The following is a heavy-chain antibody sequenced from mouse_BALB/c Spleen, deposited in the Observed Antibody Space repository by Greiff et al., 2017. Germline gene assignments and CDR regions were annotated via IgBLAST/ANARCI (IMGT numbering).Heavy chain of an antibody. D-gene: IGHD1-1*01. J-gene: IGHJ3*01. V-gene: IGHV1S137*01. CDR1: GYTFTDYA. CDR3: ARDYGSSDGAY. CDR2: ISTYYGDA. Sequence: QVQLQQSGAELVRPGVSVKISCKGSGYTFTDYAMHWVKQSHAKSLEWIGVISTYYGDASYNQKFKGKATMTVDKSSSTAYMELARLTSEDSAIYYCARDYGSSDGAYWGQGTLVTVSA.